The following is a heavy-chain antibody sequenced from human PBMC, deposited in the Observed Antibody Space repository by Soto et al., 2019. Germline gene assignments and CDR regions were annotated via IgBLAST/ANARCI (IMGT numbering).Heavy chain of an antibody. CDR1: GGSISGGVYY. Sequence: QVQLQESGPGLVKPSETLSLTCTVSGGSISGGVYYWSWIRQPPGKGLGWIGYIYDSGSTYYNPSVKSVVTILVDTSKNQFSLRLSSVTAADTAVYYCAREVIPLTTDWYFDLWGRGTLVTVSS. D-gene: IGHD4-17*01. CDR2: IYDSGST. CDR3: AREVIPLTTDWYFDL. J-gene: IGHJ2*01. V-gene: IGHV4-30-4*01.